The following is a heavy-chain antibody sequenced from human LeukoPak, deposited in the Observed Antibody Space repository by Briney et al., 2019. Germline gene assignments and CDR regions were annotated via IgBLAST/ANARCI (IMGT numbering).Heavy chain of an antibody. J-gene: IGHJ4*02. CDR3: ARGVMATIVQFDY. CDR2: ISSRGST. V-gene: IGHV4-4*07. CDR1: AGSISNYY. D-gene: IGHD5-24*01. Sequence: SETLSLTCTVSAGSISNYYWSWIRQPAGKGLEWIGRISSRGSTNYNPSLKSRVTMSIDTSKNQFSLKLSSVTAADTAVYYCARGVMATIVQFDYWGQGTLVTVSS.